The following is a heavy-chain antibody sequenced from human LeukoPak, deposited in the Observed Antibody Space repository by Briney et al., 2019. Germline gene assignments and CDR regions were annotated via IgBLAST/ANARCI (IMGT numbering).Heavy chain of an antibody. V-gene: IGHV1-69*01. CDR2: IIPIFATA. Sequence: ASVKVSCKAYGGTFSSQAISWVRQAPGQGLEWMGGIIPIFATANYAQKFQGRVTITADESTRTAYMELSSLRSEDTAVYYCARGGVTMVRGVIFRGQKAFDPWGQGTLVTVSS. CDR1: GGTFSSQA. J-gene: IGHJ5*02. CDR3: ARGGVTMVRGVIFRGQKAFDP. D-gene: IGHD3-10*01.